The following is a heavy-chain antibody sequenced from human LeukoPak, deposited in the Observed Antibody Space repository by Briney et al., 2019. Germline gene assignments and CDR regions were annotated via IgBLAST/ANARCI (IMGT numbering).Heavy chain of an antibody. CDR1: GYTFTSYW. CDR3: ARAPRNSSTMLDF. V-gene: IGHV1-46*01. D-gene: IGHD6-13*01. J-gene: IGHJ4*02. CDR2: INPDGGST. Sequence: ASVKVSCKASGYTFTSYWIQWVRQAPGQGLEWVGLINPDGGSTAYAHRFQGRVIMTRDTSTSTAYMDLSSLRSGDTAVYHCARAPRNSSTMLDFWGQGTLVTISS.